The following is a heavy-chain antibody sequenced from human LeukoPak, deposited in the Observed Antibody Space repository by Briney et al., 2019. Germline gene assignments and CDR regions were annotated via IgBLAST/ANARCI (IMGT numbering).Heavy chain of an antibody. J-gene: IGHJ4*02. D-gene: IGHD6-19*01. CDR1: GFTFSSYS. V-gene: IGHV3-21*01. Sequence: GGSLRLSCAASGFTFSSYSMNWVRQAPGKGLEWVSSISSSGRYIYYADSVKGRFTISRDNAKNSLYLQMNSLRAEDAAVYYCARGPDIAVALYYFDYWGQGTLVTVSS. CDR3: ARGPDIAVALYYFDY. CDR2: ISSSGRYI.